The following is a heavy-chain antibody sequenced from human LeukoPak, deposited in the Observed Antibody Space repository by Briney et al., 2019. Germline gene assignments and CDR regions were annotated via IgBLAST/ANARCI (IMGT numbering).Heavy chain of an antibody. CDR1: GGSISSYY. CDR2: IYYSGST. V-gene: IGHV4-59*01. J-gene: IGHJ3*02. CDR3: ARASVPRYYYDSSGDAFDI. Sequence: SETLSLTCTVSGGSISSYYWSWIRQPPGKGLEWIGYIYYSGSTNYNPSLKSRVTISVDTSKNQFSLKLSSVTAADTAVYYCARASVPRYYYDSSGDAFDIWGQGTMVTVSS. D-gene: IGHD3-22*01.